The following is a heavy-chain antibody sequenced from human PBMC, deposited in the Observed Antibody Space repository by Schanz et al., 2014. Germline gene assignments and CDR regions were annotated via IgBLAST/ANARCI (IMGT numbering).Heavy chain of an antibody. CDR1: GFTLSNSD. CDR2: IGYLGDT. J-gene: IGHJ4*02. CDR3: ARPRFDYGEVDY. V-gene: IGHV3-13*01. D-gene: IGHD4-17*01. Sequence: EQLVESGGGLVKPGGSLRLSCAASGFTLSNSDMHWVRQGTGKGLEWVSTIGYLGDTYYPDSVKGRFTVSRDSGQNSLYLQMNSLRAGDTAVYYCARPRFDYGEVDYWGQGTLVTVSS.